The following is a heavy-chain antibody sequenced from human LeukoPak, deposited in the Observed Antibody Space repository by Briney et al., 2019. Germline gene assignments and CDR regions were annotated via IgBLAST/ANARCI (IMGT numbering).Heavy chain of an antibody. CDR3: ARAMVRGVRPPYYYYYMVV. J-gene: IGHJ6*03. V-gene: IGHV1-69*13. CDR2: LIPIFGTA. CDR1: GGTISSSA. Sequence: SVKVSCKASGGTISSSAISWVRQAPGQGREWMGGLIPIFGTANYTQNFQGRVTITADESPSTACLELSTPRSEDPAVYYCARAMVRGVRPPYYYYYMVVWGKGATVTVSS. D-gene: IGHD3-10*01.